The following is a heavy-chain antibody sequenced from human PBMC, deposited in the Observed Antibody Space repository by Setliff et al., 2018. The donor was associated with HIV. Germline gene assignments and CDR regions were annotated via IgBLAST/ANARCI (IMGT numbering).Heavy chain of an antibody. CDR1: SGSISSGSYY. V-gene: IGHV4-31*03. J-gene: IGHJ4*02. CDR2: IHYSGAT. Sequence: PSETLSLTCTVSSGSISSGSYYWTWIRHHPENGLEWIAYIHYSGATNYNPSLKSRVTISIDTSKNQFSLRSDDTAVYYCARDSINYYDSSGYYSATGYWGQGTLVTVSS. D-gene: IGHD3-22*01. CDR3: ARDSINYYDSSGYYSATGY.